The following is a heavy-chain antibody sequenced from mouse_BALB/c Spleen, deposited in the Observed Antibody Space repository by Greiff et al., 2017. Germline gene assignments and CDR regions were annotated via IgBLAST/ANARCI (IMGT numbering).Heavy chain of an antibody. CDR1: GYTFTSYW. CDR2: INPSTGYT. CDR3: ARSDYGSDY. V-gene: IGHV1-7*01. Sequence: VQLQQSGAELAKPGASVKMSCKASGYTFTSYWMHWVKQRPGQGLEWIGYINPSTGYTEYNQKFKDKATLTADKSSSTAYMQLSSLTSEDSAVYYCARSDYGSDYWGQGTTLTVSS. D-gene: IGHD1-1*01. J-gene: IGHJ2*01.